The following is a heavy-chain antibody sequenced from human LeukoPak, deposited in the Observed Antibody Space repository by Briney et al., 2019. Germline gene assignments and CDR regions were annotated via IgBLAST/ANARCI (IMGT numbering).Heavy chain of an antibody. J-gene: IGHJ4*02. V-gene: IGHV4-39*01. CDR3: ASDYDTWGYFDY. CDR1: GCSIISSSYY. Sequence: SETLSLTCSVSGCSIISSSYYWGWIRQPPGKGLDLYGTIYYSVSTYYDPSLKSRVTISVDTSNNQLSLKLSSVTATDTAVYYCASDYDTWGYFDYWGQGTLVTVSS. CDR2: IYYSVST. D-gene: IGHD3-22*01.